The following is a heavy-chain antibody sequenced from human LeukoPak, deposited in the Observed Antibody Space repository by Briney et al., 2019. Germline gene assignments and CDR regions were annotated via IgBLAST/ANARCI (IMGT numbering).Heavy chain of an antibody. J-gene: IGHJ4*02. D-gene: IGHD4-17*01. Sequence: GGSLRLSCAASGFTFSSFGMHWVRQSPTKGLEWVAFIRHHGMNESYVDSVKGRFTISRDNSKHTLYLQMNSLRVEDTAVYYCAKDRRDYGDYGLDYWGQGTLVTVSP. CDR2: IRHHGMNE. V-gene: IGHV3-30*02. CDR1: GFTFSSFG. CDR3: AKDRRDYGDYGLDY.